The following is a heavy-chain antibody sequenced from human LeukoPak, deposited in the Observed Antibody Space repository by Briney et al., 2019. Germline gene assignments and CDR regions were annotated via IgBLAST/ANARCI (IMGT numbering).Heavy chain of an antibody. CDR3: ARHKHRSYGSGIDWFDP. CDR1: GGSISSGGYY. V-gene: IGHV4-61*02. J-gene: IGHJ5*02. D-gene: IGHD3-10*01. CDR2: IYTSGST. Sequence: SQTLSLTCTVSGGSISSGGYYWSWIRQPPGKGLEWIGRIYTSGSTNYNPSLKSRVTISVDTSKNQFSLKLSSVTAADTAVYYCARHKHRSYGSGIDWFDPWGQGALVTVSS.